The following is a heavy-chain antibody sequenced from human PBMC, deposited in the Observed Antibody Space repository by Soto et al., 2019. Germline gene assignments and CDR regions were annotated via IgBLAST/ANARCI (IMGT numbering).Heavy chain of an antibody. J-gene: IGHJ4*02. CDR2: SYYTGSS. CDR3: ARDLRGYSRYDYLDY. Sequence: SETLSLTCTVPGGSISSGGYYWSWIRQHPGKGLEWVGYSYYTGSSYYNPSPKSRVTISVDASKNQLSLRLASVTAADTAVYYCARDLRGYSRYDYLDYWGQGIPVTVSS. V-gene: IGHV4-31*03. CDR1: GGSISSGGYY. D-gene: IGHD5-12*01.